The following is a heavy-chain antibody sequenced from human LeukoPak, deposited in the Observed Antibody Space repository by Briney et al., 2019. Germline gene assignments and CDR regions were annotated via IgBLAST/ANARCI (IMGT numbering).Heavy chain of an antibody. CDR3: ARDLRRSDSSGYYFRDY. CDR2: INPSGGST. J-gene: IGHJ4*02. V-gene: IGHV1-46*01. Sequence: ASVKVSCKASGYTFTSYYMHWVRQAPGQGLEWMGIINPSGGSTSYAQKFQGRVTMTRDTSTSTVYMELSSLRSEDTAVYYCARDLRRSDSSGYYFRDYWGQGTLVTVSS. CDR1: GYTFTSYY. D-gene: IGHD3-22*01.